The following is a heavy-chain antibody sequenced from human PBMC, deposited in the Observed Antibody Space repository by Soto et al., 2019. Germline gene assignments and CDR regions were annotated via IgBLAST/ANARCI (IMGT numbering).Heavy chain of an antibody. V-gene: IGHV1-18*01. CDR1: GYTFTSYG. CDR2: ISAYNGNT. J-gene: IGHJ4*02. CDR3: ARTDSSGYYAPLGLDY. Sequence: PQVKVCCKASGYTFTSYGIRWVRQAPGQGLEWMGWISAYNGNTNDAQKLQGRVTRTTDTATSTDYRELRSLRSEDTAVNYCARTDSSGYYAPLGLDYWGQGTLVTV. D-gene: IGHD3-22*01.